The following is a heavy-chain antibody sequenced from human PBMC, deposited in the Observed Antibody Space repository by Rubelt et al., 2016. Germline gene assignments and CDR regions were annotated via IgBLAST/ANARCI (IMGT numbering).Heavy chain of an antibody. V-gene: IGHV3-30*04. CDR1: GFTFSSYA. CDR3: ANRGNLYDYVDDFDY. Sequence: GFTFSSYAMHWVRQAPGEGLEWVAVISYDGSNKYYADSVKGRFTISRDNSKNTLYLQMNSLRAEDTAVYYCANRGNLYDYVDDFDYWGQGTLVTVSS. J-gene: IGHJ4*02. CDR2: ISYDGSNK. D-gene: IGHD3-16*01.